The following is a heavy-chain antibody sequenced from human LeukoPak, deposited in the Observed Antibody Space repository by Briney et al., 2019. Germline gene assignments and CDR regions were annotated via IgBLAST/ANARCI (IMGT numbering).Heavy chain of an antibody. CDR3: ARTDYYGSGSYDWFDP. CDR2: IKQDGSEK. J-gene: IGHJ5*02. Sequence: GGSLRLSCAASGFTFSSYWMSWVRQAPGKGLEWVANIKQDGSEKYYVDSVKGRFTISRDNAKTSLYLQMNSLRAEDTAVYYCARTDYYGSGSYDWFDPWGQGTLVTVSS. V-gene: IGHV3-7*01. D-gene: IGHD3-10*01. CDR1: GFTFSSYW.